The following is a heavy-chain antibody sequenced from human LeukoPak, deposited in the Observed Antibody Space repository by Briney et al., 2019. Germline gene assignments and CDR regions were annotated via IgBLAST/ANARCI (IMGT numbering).Heavy chain of an antibody. D-gene: IGHD3-10*01. CDR1: GGSIGSGGYY. J-gene: IGHJ6*02. Sequence: SETLSLTCTVSGGSIGSGGYYWSWIRQHPGKGLEWIGYIYYSGSTYYNPSLKSRVTILVDTSKNQFSLKLSSVTAADTAVYYCARGRYYYGSGSYLRYYYYGMDVWGQGTTVTVSS. V-gene: IGHV4-31*03. CDR3: ARGRYYYGSGSYLRYYYYGMDV. CDR2: IYYSGST.